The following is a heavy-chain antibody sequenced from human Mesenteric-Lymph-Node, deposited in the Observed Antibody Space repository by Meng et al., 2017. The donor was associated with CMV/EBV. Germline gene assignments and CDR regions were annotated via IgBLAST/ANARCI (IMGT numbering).Heavy chain of an antibody. CDR3: ARGRRGTDCSSTSCYIGPLY. V-gene: IGHV4-34*01. D-gene: IGHD2-2*02. J-gene: IGHJ4*02. CDR1: GGSFSGYY. CDR2: INHSGST. Sequence: SQTRSLTCAVYGGSFSGYYWSWIRQPPGKGLEWIGEINHSGSTNYNPSLKSRVTISVDTSKNQFSLKLSSVTAADTAVYYCARGRRGTDCSSTSCYIGPLYWGQGTLVTVSS.